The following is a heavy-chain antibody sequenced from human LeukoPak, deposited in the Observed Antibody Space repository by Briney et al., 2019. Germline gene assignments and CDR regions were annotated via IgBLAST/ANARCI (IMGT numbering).Heavy chain of an antibody. CDR1: GYTFTSYD. Sequence: ASVKVFCKASGYTFTSYDINWVRQATGQGLEWMGWMNPNSGNTGYAQKFQGRVTMTRNTSISTAYMELSSLRSEDTAVYYCARTDNPAPLGAFDIWGQGTMVTVSS. CDR2: MNPNSGNT. D-gene: IGHD5-24*01. CDR3: ARTDNPAPLGAFDI. J-gene: IGHJ3*02. V-gene: IGHV1-8*01.